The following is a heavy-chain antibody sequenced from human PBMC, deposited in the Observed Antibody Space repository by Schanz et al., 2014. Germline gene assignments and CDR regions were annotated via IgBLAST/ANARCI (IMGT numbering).Heavy chain of an antibody. J-gene: IGHJ4*02. CDR1: GFTFSTTW. D-gene: IGHD2-2*01. Sequence: EVQLVESGGGLIKPGGSLRLSCLASGFTFSTTWMNWVRQAPGKGLEWVSYISRSSSTIYYADSVRGRFTISRDNAKNSLFLQMNSLSAEDTAVYYCAKVAPAATSLDSWGLGTLVTVSS. CDR3: AKVAPAATSLDS. CDR2: ISRSSSTI. V-gene: IGHV3-48*04.